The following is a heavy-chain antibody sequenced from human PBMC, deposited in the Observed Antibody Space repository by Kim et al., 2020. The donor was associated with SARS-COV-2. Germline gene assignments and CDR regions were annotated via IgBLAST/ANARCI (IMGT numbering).Heavy chain of an antibody. CDR2: ISWNSGSI. CDR3: AKDKAVWYQGGYCSGGSCRGGYYFDY. J-gene: IGHJ4*02. CDR1: GFTFDDYA. V-gene: IGHV3-9*01. D-gene: IGHD2-15*01. Sequence: GGSLRLSCAASGFTFDDYAMHWVRQAPWKGLEWVSGISWNSGSIGYADSVKGRFTISRDNAKNSLYLQMNSLRAEDTALYYCAKDKAVWYQGGYCSGGSCRGGYYFDYWGQGTLVTVSS.